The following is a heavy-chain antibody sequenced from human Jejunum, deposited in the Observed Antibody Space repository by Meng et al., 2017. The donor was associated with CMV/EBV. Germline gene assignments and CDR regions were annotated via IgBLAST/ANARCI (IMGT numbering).Heavy chain of an antibody. CDR1: GGSISSSNW. CDR2: IYHSGST. Sequence: SGGSISSSNWWSWVRQPPGKGLEWIGEIYHSGSTNYNPSLKSRVTISVDKSKNQFSLKLSSVTAADTAVYYCARDKDTGTYYSDYWGQGTLVTVSS. D-gene: IGHD1-26*01. V-gene: IGHV4-4*02. CDR3: ARDKDTGTYYSDY. J-gene: IGHJ4*02.